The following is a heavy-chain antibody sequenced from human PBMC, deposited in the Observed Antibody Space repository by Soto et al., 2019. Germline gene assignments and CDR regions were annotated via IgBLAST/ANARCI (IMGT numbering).Heavy chain of an antibody. CDR3: ERDXSSRWLYGGDAFDI. Sequence: ASVKVSCKASGYTFTSYGISWVRQAPGQGLEWMGWISAYNGNTNYAQKLQGRVTMTTDTSTSTAYMELRSLRSDDTAVYYCERDXSSRWLYGGDAFDIWGQGTMVTVSS. CDR2: ISAYNGNT. CDR1: GYTFTSYG. J-gene: IGHJ3*02. V-gene: IGHV1-18*01. D-gene: IGHD3-22*01.